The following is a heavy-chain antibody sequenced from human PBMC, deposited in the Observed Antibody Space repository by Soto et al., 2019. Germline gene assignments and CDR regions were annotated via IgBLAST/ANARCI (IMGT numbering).Heavy chain of an antibody. CDR1: GYTFTSYD. CDR2: MNPNSGNT. D-gene: IGHD2-8*01. V-gene: IGHV1-8*01. J-gene: IGHJ2*01. CDR3: ARAHCTNGVCYPYFDL. Sequence: QVQLVQSGAEVKKPGASVKVSCKASGYTFTSYDINWVRQATGQGLEWMGWMNPNSGNTGYAQKFQGRVTMTRNTSISTAYMELSSLRSEDTAVYYCARAHCTNGVCYPYFDLWGRGTLVTVSS.